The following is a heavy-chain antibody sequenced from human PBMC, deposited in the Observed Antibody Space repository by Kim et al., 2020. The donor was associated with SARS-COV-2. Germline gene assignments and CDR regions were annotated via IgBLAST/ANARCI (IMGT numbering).Heavy chain of an antibody. CDR1: GFDFSSQA. CDR3: AKEHVDH. J-gene: IGHJ4*02. CDR2: IKSDGGDT. V-gene: IGHV3-23*01. Sequence: GGSLRLSCSDSGFDFSSQAMRWVRQAPGKGLEWVSVIKSDGGDTFYADSLKGRFTISRDNSKTTLYLQMNSLRADDTAIYYCAKEHVDHWGQGTLVTVSS.